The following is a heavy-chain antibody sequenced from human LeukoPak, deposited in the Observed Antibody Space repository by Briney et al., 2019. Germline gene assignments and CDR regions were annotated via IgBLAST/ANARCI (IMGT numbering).Heavy chain of an antibody. J-gene: IGHJ5*02. V-gene: IGHV4-39*01. CDR1: GGSISSSSYY. CDR2: IYYGGST. CDR3: ARHRHDSSGYYYVANWFDP. D-gene: IGHD3-22*01. Sequence: SETLSLTCTVSGGSISSSSYYWGWIRQPPGKGLEWIGSIYYGGSTYYNPSLKSRVTISVDTSKNQFSLKLSSVTAADTAVYYCARHRHDSSGYYYVANWFDPWGQGTLVTVSS.